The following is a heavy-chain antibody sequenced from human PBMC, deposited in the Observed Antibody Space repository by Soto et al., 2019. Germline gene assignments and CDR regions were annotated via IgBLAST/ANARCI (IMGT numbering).Heavy chain of an antibody. J-gene: IGHJ5*02. CDR2: IYYSGST. CDR1: GVNSSSRGWY. V-gene: IGHV4-31*03. D-gene: IGHD2-2*01. CDR3: AKRTISDSTSGPYNWLDP. Sequence: PSVPMSVTCSVAGVNSSSRGWYWIWIPQHPGKGLEWIGYIYYSGSTFYHPSLESRATISVDTSKNQFSLSLSSVTAADTAVYYCAKRTISDSTSGPYNWLDPWGQGALVTVSS.